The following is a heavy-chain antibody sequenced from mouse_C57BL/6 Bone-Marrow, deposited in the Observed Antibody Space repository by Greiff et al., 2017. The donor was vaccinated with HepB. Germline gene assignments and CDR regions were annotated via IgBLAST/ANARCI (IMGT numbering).Heavy chain of an antibody. D-gene: IGHD1-1*01. CDR1: GYAFSSYW. CDR3: ARSRFITTVVATFDYAMDY. Sequence: QVQLQQSGAELVKPGASVKISCKASGYAFSSYWMNWVKQRPGKGLEWIGQIYPGDGDTNYNGKFKGKATLTADKSSSTAYMQLSSLTSEDSAVYFCARSRFITTVVATFDYAMDYWGQGTSVTVSS. CDR2: IYPGDGDT. J-gene: IGHJ4*01. V-gene: IGHV1-80*01.